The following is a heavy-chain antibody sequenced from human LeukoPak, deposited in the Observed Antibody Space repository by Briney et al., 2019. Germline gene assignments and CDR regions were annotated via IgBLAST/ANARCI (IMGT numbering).Heavy chain of an antibody. Sequence: QTGGSLRLSCAASGFTFSSYAMSWVRQAPGKGLEWVSAISGSGGSTYYADSVKGRFTISRDNSKNTLYLQMNTLRAEDTAVYYCAKGKVNHDGALDAWGQGTWVTVSS. V-gene: IGHV3-23*01. CDR2: ISGSGGST. J-gene: IGHJ3*01. CDR3: AKGKVNHDGALDA. CDR1: GFTFSSYA. D-gene: IGHD2-21*01.